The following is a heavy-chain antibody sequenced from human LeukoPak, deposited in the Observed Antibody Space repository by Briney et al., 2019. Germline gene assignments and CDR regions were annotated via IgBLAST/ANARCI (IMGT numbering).Heavy chain of an antibody. CDR1: GGSISSGSYY. V-gene: IGHV4-61*02. CDR3: ASGLGYCSSTSCATVDY. CDR2: IYTSGST. Sequence: SQTLSLTCTVSGGSISSGSYYWSWIRQPAGKGLEWIGRIYTSGSTNYNPSLKSRVTISVDTSKNQFSLKLSSVTAADTAVYYCASGLGYCSSTSCATVDYWGQGTLVTVSS. J-gene: IGHJ4*02. D-gene: IGHD2-2*01.